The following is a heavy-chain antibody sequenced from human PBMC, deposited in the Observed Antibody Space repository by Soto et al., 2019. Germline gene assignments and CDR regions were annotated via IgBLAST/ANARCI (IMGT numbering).Heavy chain of an antibody. CDR2: INPSGGST. Sequence: GASVKVSCKASGYTFTSYYMHWVRQAPGQGLEWMGIINPSGGSTSYAQKFQGRVTMTRDTSTSTVYMELSSLRSEDTAVYYCAREGGDRWLLPFPPPAGYYYYGMDVWGQGTTVTVSS. CDR1: GYTFTSYY. J-gene: IGHJ6*02. CDR3: AREGGDRWLLPFPPPAGYYYYGMDV. D-gene: IGHD1-26*01. V-gene: IGHV1-46*01.